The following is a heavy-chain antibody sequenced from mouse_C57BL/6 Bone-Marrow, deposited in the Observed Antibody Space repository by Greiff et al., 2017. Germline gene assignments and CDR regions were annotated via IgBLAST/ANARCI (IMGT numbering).Heavy chain of an antibody. D-gene: IGHD2-3*01. CDR3: ARGMVTTYSYFDV. CDR2: INPNNGGT. V-gene: IGHV1-26*01. J-gene: IGHJ1*03. CDR1: GYTFTDYY. Sequence: EVQLQQSGPELVKPGASVKISCKASGYTFTDYYMNWVKQSHGKSLEWIGDINPNNGGTSYNQKFKGKATLTVDKSSSTAYMEIRSLTSEDSAVYYCARGMVTTYSYFDVWGTGTTVTVSS.